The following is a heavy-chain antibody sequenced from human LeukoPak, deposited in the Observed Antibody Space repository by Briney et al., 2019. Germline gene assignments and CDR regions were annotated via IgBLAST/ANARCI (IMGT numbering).Heavy chain of an antibody. CDR3: ARVLSGSYYDFWSGSNFRY. Sequence: PGGSLRLSCAASGFTVSSNYMSWVRQAPGKGLEGVSVIYSGGSTYYADSVKGRFTISRDNSKNTLYLQMNSLRAEDTAVYYCARVLSGSYYDFWSGSNFRYWGQGTLVTVSS. CDR2: IYSGGST. J-gene: IGHJ4*02. V-gene: IGHV3-53*01. CDR1: GFTVSSNY. D-gene: IGHD3-3*01.